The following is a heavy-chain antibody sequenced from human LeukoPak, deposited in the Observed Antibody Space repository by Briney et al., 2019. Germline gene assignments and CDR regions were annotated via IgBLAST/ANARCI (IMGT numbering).Heavy chain of an antibody. Sequence: SETLSLTCTVSGDSISDYYWSWIRQPPWKGLEWIGYIHYSGSTNYNPSLKSRVTMSVDTSKNQFSLKLSSVTAADTAIYYCARSTRSSSSSVDHWGQGTLVTVSS. CDR2: IHYSGST. V-gene: IGHV4-59*08. CDR1: GDSISDYY. CDR3: ARSTRSSSSSVDH. D-gene: IGHD6-6*01. J-gene: IGHJ4*02.